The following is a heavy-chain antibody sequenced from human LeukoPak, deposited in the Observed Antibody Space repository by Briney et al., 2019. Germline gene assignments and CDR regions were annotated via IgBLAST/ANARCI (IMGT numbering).Heavy chain of an antibody. CDR2: ISGSGGST. V-gene: IGHV3-23*01. D-gene: IGHD3-3*01. J-gene: IGHJ5*02. CDR3: AKIPRITIFGVVLSSWFDP. Sequence: GGSLRLSCAASGFTFSSYAMSWVRQAPGKGLEWVSAISGSGGSTYYADSVKGRFTISRDNSKNTLYLQMNSLRAEDTAVYYCAKIPRITIFGVVLSSWFDPRGQGTLVTVSS. CDR1: GFTFSSYA.